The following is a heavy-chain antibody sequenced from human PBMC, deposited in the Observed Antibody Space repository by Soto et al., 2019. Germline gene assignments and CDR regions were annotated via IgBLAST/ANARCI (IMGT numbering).Heavy chain of an antibody. D-gene: IGHD3-22*01. CDR2: IYYSGST. J-gene: IGHJ4*02. Sequence: QVQLQESGPGLVKPSQTLSLTCTVSVGSISSGDYYWSWIRQPPGNGLEWIGYIYYSGSTYYNPSLKSRVTISVDTSKNQFSLKLSSVTAADTAVYYCARGPRDYYDSSGDYWGQGTLVTVSS. CDR3: ARGPRDYYDSSGDY. V-gene: IGHV4-30-4*01. CDR1: VGSISSGDYY.